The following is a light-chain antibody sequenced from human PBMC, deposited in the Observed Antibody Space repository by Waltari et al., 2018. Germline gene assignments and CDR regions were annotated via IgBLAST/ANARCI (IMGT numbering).Light chain of an antibody. CDR2: GAS. CDR3: QQGNSFPPT. V-gene: IGKV1-12*01. CDR1: QGIGTW. J-gene: IGKJ1*01. Sequence: DLKMTQPPSAASASVGDRVTITGRASQGIGTWLAWYQQKPGTAPKVLSYGASTLLTGVPSRFSGSGSGTEFTLTLTCLQPEDFAPYFCQQGNSFPPTFGQGTRVEV.